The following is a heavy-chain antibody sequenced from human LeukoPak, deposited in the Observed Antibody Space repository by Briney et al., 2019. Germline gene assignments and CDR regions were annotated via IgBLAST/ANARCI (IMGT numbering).Heavy chain of an antibody. J-gene: IGHJ2*01. Sequence: PSETLSLTCAVYGGSFSNYYWSWLRQPPGTGLEWLGEINHSGSTNYNPSLKSRVTISVDTSKNQFSLKLSSVTAADTAVYYCVRGLVVPTATRFWYFDLWGRGTLVTVSS. CDR1: GGSFSNYY. D-gene: IGHD2-2*01. CDR2: INHSGST. CDR3: VRGLVVPTATRFWYFDL. V-gene: IGHV4-34*01.